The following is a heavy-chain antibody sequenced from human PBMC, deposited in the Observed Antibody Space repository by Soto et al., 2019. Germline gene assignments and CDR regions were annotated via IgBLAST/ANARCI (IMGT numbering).Heavy chain of an antibody. CDR3: ARENRYNWNYGFDY. J-gene: IGHJ4*02. D-gene: IGHD1-7*01. CDR1: GFTFSSYW. Sequence: EVQLVESGGGLVQPGGSLRLSCAASGFTFSSYWMSWVRQAPGKGLEWVANIKQDGSEKYYVDSVKGRFTISRDNAKHSLYLQMNSLRAEDTSVYYCARENRYNWNYGFDYGGQGTLVTVAS. CDR2: IKQDGSEK. V-gene: IGHV3-7*03.